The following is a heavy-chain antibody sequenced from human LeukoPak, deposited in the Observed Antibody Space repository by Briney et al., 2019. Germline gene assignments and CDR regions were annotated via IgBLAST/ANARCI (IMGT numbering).Heavy chain of an antibody. CDR2: IYYSGST. CDR3: ASSTSCPICWDGQFDY. J-gene: IGHJ4*02. CDR1: GGSISSYY. Sequence: PSETLSLTCTVSGGSISSYYWSWIRQPPGKGLEWIGYIYYSGSTNYNPSLKSRVTMSVDTSKNQFSLKLSSVTAADTAVYYCASSTSCPICWDGQFDYWGQGTLVTVSS. V-gene: IGHV4-59*12. D-gene: IGHD2-2*01.